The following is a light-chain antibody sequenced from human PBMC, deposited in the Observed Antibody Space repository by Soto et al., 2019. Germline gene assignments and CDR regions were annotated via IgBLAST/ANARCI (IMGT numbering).Light chain of an antibody. Sequence: QSALTQPASVSGSPGQSITISCTGTSSDVGGYNYVSWYQQHPGKAPKLMIYDVSNRPSGVSNRFSGYKSGNTASLTISGLQAEDEADYYCSSYTSSSTSRYVFGTGTKLTVL. CDR2: DVS. CDR1: SSDVGGYNY. V-gene: IGLV2-14*01. J-gene: IGLJ1*01. CDR3: SSYTSSSTSRYV.